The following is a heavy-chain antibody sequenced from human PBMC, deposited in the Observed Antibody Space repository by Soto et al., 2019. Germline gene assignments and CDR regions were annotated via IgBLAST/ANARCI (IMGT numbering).Heavy chain of an antibody. Sequence: GESLKISCKGSGYSFTSYWIGWVRQMPGKGLEWMGIIYPGDSDTRYSPSFQGQVTISADKSISTAYLQWSSLKASDTAMYYCARPGRHYDSGGSRPNYYYYYGMDVWGQGTTVTVSS. CDR3: ARPGRHYDSGGSRPNYYYYYGMDV. J-gene: IGHJ6*02. V-gene: IGHV5-51*01. CDR2: IYPGDSDT. D-gene: IGHD3-3*01. CDR1: GYSFTSYW.